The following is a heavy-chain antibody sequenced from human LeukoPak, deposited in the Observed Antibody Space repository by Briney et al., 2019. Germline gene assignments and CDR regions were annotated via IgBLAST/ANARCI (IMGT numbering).Heavy chain of an antibody. D-gene: IGHD3-10*01. V-gene: IGHV4-59*01. J-gene: IGHJ4*02. Sequence: SETLSLTCSVSGDSIRSSYWSWIRQPPGKGLEWIGYVYYTGSSYYNPSLKSQATTSIDMSKNQFSLKLTSMTAADTAVYYCAGYGSGSYYKAFDFWGQGILVTVSS. CDR1: GDSIRSSY. CDR2: VYYTGSS. CDR3: AGYGSGSYYKAFDF.